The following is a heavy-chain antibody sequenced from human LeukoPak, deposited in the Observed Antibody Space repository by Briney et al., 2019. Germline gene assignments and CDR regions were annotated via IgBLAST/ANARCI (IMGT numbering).Heavy chain of an antibody. D-gene: IGHD5-12*01. CDR1: GYTFTGYY. Sequence: ASVKVSCKASGYTFTGYYMHWVRQAPGQGLEWMGWINPNSGGTNYAQKFQGRVTMTRDTSISTAYMELSRLRSDDTAVYYCARDSDYDSSYFDYWGQGTLVTVSS. J-gene: IGHJ4*02. V-gene: IGHV1-2*02. CDR3: ARDSDYDSSYFDY. CDR2: INPNSGGT.